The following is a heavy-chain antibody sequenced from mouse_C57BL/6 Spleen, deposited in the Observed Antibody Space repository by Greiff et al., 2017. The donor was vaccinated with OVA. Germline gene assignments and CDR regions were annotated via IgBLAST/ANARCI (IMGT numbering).Heavy chain of an antibody. Sequence: QVQLQQPGAELVKPGASVKLSCKASGYTFTSSWMHWVKQRPGRGLEWIGRIDPNSGGTKYNEKFKSKATLTVDKPSSTAYMQLSSLTSDDSAVYYCARRHYVSSPYYYAMDYWGQGTSVTVSS. D-gene: IGHD1-1*01. CDR2: IDPNSGGT. CDR1: GYTFTSSW. J-gene: IGHJ4*01. V-gene: IGHV1-72*01. CDR3: ARRHYVSSPYYYAMDY.